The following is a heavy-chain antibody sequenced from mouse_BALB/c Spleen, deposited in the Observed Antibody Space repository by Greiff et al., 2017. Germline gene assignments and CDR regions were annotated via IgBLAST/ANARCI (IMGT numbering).Heavy chain of an antibody. CDR2: IDPYYGGT. J-gene: IGHJ3*01. Sequence: EVQLQQSGPELEKPGASVKISCKASGYSFTGYNMNWVKQSNGKSLEWIGNIDPYYGGTSYNQKFKGKATLTVDKSSSTAYMQLKSLTSEDSAVYDCESRGSGVGGFADWGQGTLVTVSA. CDR3: ESRGSGVGGFAD. D-gene: IGHD3-1*01. CDR1: GYSFTGYN. V-gene: IGHV1-39*01.